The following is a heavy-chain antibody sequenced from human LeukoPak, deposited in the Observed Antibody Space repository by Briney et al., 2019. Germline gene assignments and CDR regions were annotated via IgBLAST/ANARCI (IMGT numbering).Heavy chain of an antibody. CDR2: ISDDGTSP. J-gene: IGHJ4*02. D-gene: IGHD6-13*01. CDR1: GFTFSSYW. Sequence: GGSLRLSCAASGFTFSSYWMHWVRQAPGKGLVWVSRISDDGTSPAYAESVKGRFTISRDNAKNTLYLQMNSLRAEDTAVYYCAKDRGIAAAGTPGLGFDYWGQGTLVTVSS. CDR3: AKDRGIAAAGTPGLGFDY. V-gene: IGHV3-74*01.